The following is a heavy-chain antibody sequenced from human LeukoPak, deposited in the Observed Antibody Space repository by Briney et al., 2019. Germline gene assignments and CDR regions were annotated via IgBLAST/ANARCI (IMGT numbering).Heavy chain of an antibody. Sequence: KISCKGSGYSFTSYWIGWVRQAPGQGLEWMGGIIPIFGTANYARKFQGRVTITADESTSTAYMELSSLRSEDTAVYYCARDGGGYCSGGSCYHDYWGQGTLVTVSS. V-gene: IGHV1-69*01. CDR1: GYSFTSYW. D-gene: IGHD2-15*01. CDR3: ARDGGGYCSGGSCYHDY. J-gene: IGHJ4*02. CDR2: IIPIFGTA.